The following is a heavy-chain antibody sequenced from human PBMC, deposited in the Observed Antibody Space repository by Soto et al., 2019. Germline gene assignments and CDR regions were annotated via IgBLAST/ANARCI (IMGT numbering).Heavy chain of an antibody. J-gene: IGHJ4*02. V-gene: IGHV2-5*02. CDR3: AHSALLTGDFDY. Sequence: QITLKESGPTLVKPTQILTLTCTFSGFSLRTSGVRVGWIRQPPGKALEWLALIYWDDDKRYCPSLKSRLTITKHTVKNQVVLTMTNMDPVDTATYYCAHSALLTGDFDYWGQGTLVTVSS. D-gene: IGHD1-26*01. CDR1: GFSLRTSGVR. CDR2: IYWDDDK.